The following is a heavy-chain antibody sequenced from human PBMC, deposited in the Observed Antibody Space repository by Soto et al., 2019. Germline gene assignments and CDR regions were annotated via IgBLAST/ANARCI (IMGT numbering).Heavy chain of an antibody. D-gene: IGHD6-13*01. Sequence: SETLSLTCTVSGGSISSYYWSWIRQPPGKGLEWIGYIYYSGSTNYNPSLKSRVTISVDTSKNQFSLKLSSVNAADTAVYSCARDPSDPSWYGNSYYYYYGMDVWGQGTTVTVSS. CDR1: GGSISSYY. CDR2: IYYSGST. CDR3: ARDPSDPSWYGNSYYYYYGMDV. J-gene: IGHJ6*02. V-gene: IGHV4-59*01.